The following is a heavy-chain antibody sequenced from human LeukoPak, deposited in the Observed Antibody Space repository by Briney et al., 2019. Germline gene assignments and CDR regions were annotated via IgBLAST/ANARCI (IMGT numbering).Heavy chain of an antibody. V-gene: IGHV3-21*01. CDR2: ISSSTSYI. J-gene: IGHJ4*02. CDR3: ARDYYDRSGVSPIDY. D-gene: IGHD3-22*01. Sequence: PGGSLRLSCAASGFTFSSYAMSWVRQAPGKGLEWVSSISSSTSYIYYADSVKGRFTIPGDNAKNSLSLQMNSLRAEDTAVYYCARDYYDRSGVSPIDYWGQGTLVTVSS. CDR1: GFTFSSYA.